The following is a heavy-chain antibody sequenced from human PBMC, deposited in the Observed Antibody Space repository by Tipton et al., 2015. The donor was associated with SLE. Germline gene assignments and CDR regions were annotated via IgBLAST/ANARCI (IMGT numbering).Heavy chain of an antibody. CDR2: TYYSGST. D-gene: IGHD4-23*01. V-gene: IGHV4-59*01. J-gene: IGHJ4*02. CDR3: AGGNSYYFDY. CDR1: GGSISSYY. Sequence: LSLTCSVSGGSISSYYWSWIRQPPGEGLEWIGYTYYSGSTNFNPSLKSRVTISVDTSKNQFSLKLSSVTAADTAVYYCAGGNSYYFDYWGQGTLVTVSS.